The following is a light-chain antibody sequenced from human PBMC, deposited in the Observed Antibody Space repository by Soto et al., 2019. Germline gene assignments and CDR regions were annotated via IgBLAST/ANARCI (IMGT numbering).Light chain of an antibody. CDR3: QQLNSYPLT. V-gene: IGKV1-9*01. CDR1: QGIRSY. CDR2: AAS. J-gene: IGKJ4*02. Sequence: DIQLTQSPSFLSASVGDRVTITCRASQGIRSYLAWYQQKPGKAPKLLIYAASTLQSGVPSRFSGSGSGTEFTLTISSLQPEDFATYYCQQLNSYPLTFGGWTKVEIK.